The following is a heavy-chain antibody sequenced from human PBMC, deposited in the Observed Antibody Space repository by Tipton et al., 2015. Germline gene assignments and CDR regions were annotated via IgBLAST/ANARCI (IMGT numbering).Heavy chain of an antibody. V-gene: IGHV3-33*01. CDR3: ARDRDWSFDS. CDR2: IWYDGSEK. Sequence: SLRLSCEASHFPFSNYGMHWVRQAPGKGLEWVAVIWYDGSEKHYIDSVRGRFTISRDNSKKTLYLQMNNLRVEDTAVYYCARDRDWSFDSWGQGTLVTVSS. CDR1: HFPFSNYG. J-gene: IGHJ4*02. D-gene: IGHD3/OR15-3a*01.